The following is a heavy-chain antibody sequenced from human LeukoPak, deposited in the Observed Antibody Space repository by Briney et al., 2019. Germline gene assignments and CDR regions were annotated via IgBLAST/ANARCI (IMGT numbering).Heavy chain of an antibody. CDR3: ARRPRARIDP. Sequence: SETLSLTCTLSGGSISSTGYYWGWIRQPPGKGLEWIGEINHSGSTNYNPSLKSRVTISVDTSKNQFSLKLSSVTAADTAVYYCARRPRARIDPWGQGTLVTVSS. CDR1: GGSISSTGYY. CDR2: INHSGST. D-gene: IGHD1-14*01. V-gene: IGHV4-39*07. J-gene: IGHJ5*02.